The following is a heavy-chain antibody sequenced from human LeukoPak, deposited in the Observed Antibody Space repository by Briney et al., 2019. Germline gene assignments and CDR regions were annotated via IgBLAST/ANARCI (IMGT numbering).Heavy chain of an antibody. CDR1: GYTLTEIS. Sequence: GASVKVSCKVSGYTLTEISMQWVRQAPGKGLEWMGGFDPEEGETIYAQKFQGRVTMTEDTSTDTAYMELSSLRSEDTAVFYCVSDPITMIRGVIIEGFDPWGQGTLVTVSS. V-gene: IGHV1-24*01. J-gene: IGHJ5*02. D-gene: IGHD3-10*01. CDR3: VSDPITMIRGVIIEGFDP. CDR2: FDPEEGET.